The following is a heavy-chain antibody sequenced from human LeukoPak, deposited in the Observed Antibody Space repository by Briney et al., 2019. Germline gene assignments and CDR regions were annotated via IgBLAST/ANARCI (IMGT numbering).Heavy chain of an antibody. CDR2: ISGSGGST. CDR3: ATLGTAYIHFDY. D-gene: IGHD3-16*01. J-gene: IGHJ4*02. CDR1: GFTFSSYA. Sequence: PGGSLRLSCAASGFTFSSYAMSWVRQAPGKGLEWVSAISGSGGSTYYADSVKGRFTISRDNSKNTLYLQMNSLRAEDTAVYYCATLGTAYIHFDYWGQGTLVTVSS. V-gene: IGHV3-23*01.